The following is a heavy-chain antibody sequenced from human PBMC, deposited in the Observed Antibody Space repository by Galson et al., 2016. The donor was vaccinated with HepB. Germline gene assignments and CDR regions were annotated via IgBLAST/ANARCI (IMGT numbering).Heavy chain of an antibody. CDR3: ARLATVTTPAFDY. CDR1: GYPFISYY. V-gene: IGHV1-46*01. Sequence: SVKVSCKASGYPFISYYIHWVRQAPGQGLEWMGIINPRGGATIYAQKLRGSVTMTRDTSTSTVYMNLSSLRSEDTAVYYCARLATVTTPAFDYWGQGTLVTVSS. D-gene: IGHD4-11*01. J-gene: IGHJ4*02. CDR2: INPRGGAT.